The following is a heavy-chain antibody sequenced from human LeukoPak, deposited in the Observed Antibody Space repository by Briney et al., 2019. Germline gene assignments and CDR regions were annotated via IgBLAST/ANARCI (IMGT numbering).Heavy chain of an antibody. Sequence: KAGGSLRLSCAASGFTFDSYGMNWVRQAPGKGLEWISSISSSSTYIYYADSVKGRFTISRDNSKNTLYLQMNSLRAEDTAVYYCATDLVVPAAISYFDYWGQGTLVTVSS. CDR3: ATDLVVPAAISYFDY. CDR1: GFTFDSYG. V-gene: IGHV3-21*04. CDR2: ISSSSTYI. J-gene: IGHJ4*02. D-gene: IGHD2-2*01.